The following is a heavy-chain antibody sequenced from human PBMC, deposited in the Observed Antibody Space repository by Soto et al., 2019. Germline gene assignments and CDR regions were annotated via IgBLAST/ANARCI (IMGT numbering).Heavy chain of an antibody. J-gene: IGHJ6*03. CDR3: ARDIHSSGWYYEYMDV. CDR1: GGSFSGYY. CDR2: INHSGST. Sequence: PSETLSLTCAVYGGSFSGYYWSWIRQPPGKGLEWIGEINHSGSTNYNPSLKSRVTISVDTSKNQFSLKLSSVTAADTAVYYCARDIHSSGWYYEYMDVWGKGTTVTVSS. V-gene: IGHV4-34*01. D-gene: IGHD6-19*01.